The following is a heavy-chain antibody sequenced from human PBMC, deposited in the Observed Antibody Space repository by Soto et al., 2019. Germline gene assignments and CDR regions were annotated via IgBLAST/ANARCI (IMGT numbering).Heavy chain of an antibody. CDR2: INAGNGNT. CDR3: ATPSVNCSGGSCYYFDY. Sequence: ASVKVSCKXSGYTFTSYAMHWVRKAPGQRLEWMGWINAGNGNTKYSQKFQGRVTITRDTSASAAYMELSSLRSEDTAVYYCATPSVNCSGGSCYYFDYWGQGTLGTVPQ. D-gene: IGHD2-15*01. CDR1: GYTFTSYA. J-gene: IGHJ4*02. V-gene: IGHV1-3*01.